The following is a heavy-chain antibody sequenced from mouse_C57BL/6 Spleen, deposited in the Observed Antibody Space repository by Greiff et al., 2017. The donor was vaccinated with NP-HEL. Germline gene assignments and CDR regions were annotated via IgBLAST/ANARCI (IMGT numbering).Heavy chain of an antibody. Sequence: VQLKESGPELVKPGASVKIPCKASGYTFTDYNMDWVKQSHGKSLEWIGDINPNNGGTIYNQKFKGKATLTVDKSSSTAYMELRSLTSEDTAVYYCATQLDWYFDVWGTGTTVTVSS. CDR2: INPNNGGT. CDR1: GYTFTDYN. CDR3: ATQLDWYFDV. V-gene: IGHV1-18*01. J-gene: IGHJ1*03.